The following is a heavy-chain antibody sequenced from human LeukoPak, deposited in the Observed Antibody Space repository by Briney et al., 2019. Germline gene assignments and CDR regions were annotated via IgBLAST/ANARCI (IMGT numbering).Heavy chain of an antibody. J-gene: IGHJ6*02. CDR1: GYTLTELS. Sequence: AASVKVSCKVSGYTLTELSMHWVRQAPGKGLEWMGGFDPEDGETIYAQKFQGRVTMTEDTSTDTAYMELSSLRSEDTAVYYCATEGGCSGGSCKNYYYYGMDVWGQGTTVTASS. CDR3: ATEGGCSGGSCKNYYYYGMDV. D-gene: IGHD2-15*01. CDR2: FDPEDGET. V-gene: IGHV1-24*01.